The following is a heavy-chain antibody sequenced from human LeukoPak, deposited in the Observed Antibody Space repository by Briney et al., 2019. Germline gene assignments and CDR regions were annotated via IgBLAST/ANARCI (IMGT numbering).Heavy chain of an antibody. V-gene: IGHV3-21*01. CDR3: ARESVAEAFDI. Sequence: GGSLRLSCAASGFTFSSYSMNWVRQAPGKGLEWVSSISSSSSYIYYADSVKGRFTISRDNAKNSLYLQMNSLSAEDTAVYYCARESVAEAFDIWGQGTMVTVSS. J-gene: IGHJ3*02. D-gene: IGHD4-23*01. CDR2: ISSSSSYI. CDR1: GFTFSSYS.